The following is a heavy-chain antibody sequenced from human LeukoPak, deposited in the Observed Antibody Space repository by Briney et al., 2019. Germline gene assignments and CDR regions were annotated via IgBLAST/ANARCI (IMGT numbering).Heavy chain of an antibody. D-gene: IGHD1-14*01. CDR3: ARTITSTWYNEFDC. Sequence: ASVKVSCKASGYTFTDHYLHWLRQAPGQGLEYLGWINPNGGGTNFPQKFQGRVTLTIDTSVNTGYMEITKLTSDDTAVYYCARTITSTWYNEFDCWGQGTLVAVSS. J-gene: IGHJ4*02. CDR2: INPNGGGT. V-gene: IGHV1-2*02. CDR1: GYTFTDHY.